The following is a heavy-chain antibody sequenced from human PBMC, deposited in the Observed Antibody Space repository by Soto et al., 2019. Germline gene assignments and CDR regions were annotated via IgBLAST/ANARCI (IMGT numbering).Heavy chain of an antibody. Sequence: SETLSLTCTVSGGSISSYYWSWIRQPPGKGLEWIGYIYYSGSTNYNPSLKSRVTISVDTSKNQFSLKLSSVTAADTAVYYCATGFDWLLSPYYFDYWGQGTLVTVS. J-gene: IGHJ4*02. D-gene: IGHD3-9*01. V-gene: IGHV4-59*01. CDR3: ATGFDWLLSPYYFDY. CDR2: IYYSGST. CDR1: GGSISSYY.